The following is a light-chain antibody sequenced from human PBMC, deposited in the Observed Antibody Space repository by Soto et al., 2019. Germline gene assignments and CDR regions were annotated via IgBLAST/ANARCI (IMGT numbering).Light chain of an antibody. CDR2: NNY. V-gene: IGLV1-44*01. CDR3: AAWDDSLSGPHVV. CDR1: SSNIGRNT. J-gene: IGLJ2*01. Sequence: QSVVTQPPAVSGTPGQRVTISCSGSSSNIGRNTVNWYQQLPGTAPKLLIYNNYQRPSGVPDRFSGSKSGTSASLAISGLQSEDEAAYYCAAWDDSLSGPHVVFGGGTKLTVL.